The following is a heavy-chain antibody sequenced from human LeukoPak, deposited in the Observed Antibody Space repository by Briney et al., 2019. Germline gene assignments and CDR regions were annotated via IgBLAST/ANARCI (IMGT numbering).Heavy chain of an antibody. J-gene: IGHJ4*02. Sequence: SETLSLTCTVPGYSISSGHYWGWIRQPPGKGLDWIGSMDYSGSTYYNPSLRSRVTISMDSFNNQFSLKLTSVTAADTAVYYCVRGQNYFDSWGQGTLVTVSS. CDR2: MDYSGST. V-gene: IGHV4-38-2*02. CDR1: GYSISSGHY. CDR3: VRGQNYFDS.